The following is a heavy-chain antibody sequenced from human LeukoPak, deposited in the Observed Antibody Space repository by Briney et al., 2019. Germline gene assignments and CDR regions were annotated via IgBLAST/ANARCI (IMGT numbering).Heavy chain of an antibody. V-gene: IGHV4-39*01. D-gene: IGHD3-10*01. Sequence: SEPLSLTCSVSGGSINSSSYYWGWIRQPPGEALEWIGSIYHSGYTYYNPPLKSGVTISVDTSKSQFSLKLSSVTAANAALYYWAGSSMFPGVTVDYWGQGTLVTVSS. CDR3: AGSSMFPGVTVDY. CDR2: IYHSGYT. J-gene: IGHJ4*02. CDR1: GGSINSSSYY.